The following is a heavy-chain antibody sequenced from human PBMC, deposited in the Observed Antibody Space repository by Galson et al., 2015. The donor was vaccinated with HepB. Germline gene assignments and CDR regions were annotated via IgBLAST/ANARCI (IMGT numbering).Heavy chain of an antibody. D-gene: IGHD6-6*01. CDR1: GDSVSSNSAA. CDR3: AREPGVRFGAARAMYYFDY. V-gene: IGHV6-1*01. J-gene: IGHJ4*02. CDR2: TYYRSKWYN. Sequence: CAISGDSVSSNSAAWNWIRQSPSRGLEWLGRTYYRSKWYNDYAVSVKSRITINPDTSKNQFSLQLNSVTPEDTAVYYCAREPGVRFGAARAMYYFDYWGQGTLVTVSS.